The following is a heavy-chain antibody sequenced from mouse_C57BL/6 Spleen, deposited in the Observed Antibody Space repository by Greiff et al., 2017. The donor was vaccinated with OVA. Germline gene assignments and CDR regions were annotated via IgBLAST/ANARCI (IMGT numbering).Heavy chain of an antibody. CDR3: ARHGGYDVLWYCDV. Sequence: EVMLVESGGDLVKPGGSLKLSCAASGFTFSSYGMSWVRQTPDKRLEWVATISSGGSYTYYPDSVKGRFTISRDNAKNTLYLQMSSLKSEDTAMYYCARHGGYDVLWYCDVWGTGTTVTVSS. J-gene: IGHJ1*03. V-gene: IGHV5-6*01. D-gene: IGHD2-2*01. CDR1: GFTFSSYG. CDR2: ISSGGSYT.